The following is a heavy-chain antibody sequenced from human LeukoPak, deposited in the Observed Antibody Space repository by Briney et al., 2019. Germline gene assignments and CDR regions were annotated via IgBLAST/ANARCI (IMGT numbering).Heavy chain of an antibody. Sequence: GGSLRLSCAASGFTFSSYSMDWVRQAPGKGLEWVSSISGSGGYIYYADSVKGRFTISRDNAKNSLYLQMNSLRAEDTAVYYCARDTVATTFDYWGQGTVVTVSS. V-gene: IGHV3-21*01. D-gene: IGHD4-17*01. CDR1: GFTFSSYS. J-gene: IGHJ4*02. CDR3: ARDTVATTFDY. CDR2: ISGSGGYI.